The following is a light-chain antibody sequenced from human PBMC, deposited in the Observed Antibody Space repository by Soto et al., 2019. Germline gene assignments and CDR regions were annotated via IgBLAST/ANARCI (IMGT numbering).Light chain of an antibody. CDR1: QAIRNN. CDR3: QKCDAAPFT. V-gene: IGKV1-27*01. Sequence: DFQMTQSPSSLSASVGDRVTITCRASQAIRNNLAWYQQKPGKLPQFLIYSASTLQSGVPSRFSGSGSGTDFTLTISSLQPEDVGTYYCQKCDAAPFTFGPGTTVDIK. J-gene: IGKJ3*01. CDR2: SAS.